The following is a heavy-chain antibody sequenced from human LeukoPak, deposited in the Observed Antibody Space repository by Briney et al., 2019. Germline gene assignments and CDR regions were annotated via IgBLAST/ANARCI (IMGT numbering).Heavy chain of an antibody. CDR3: ARGGRNIDS. V-gene: IGHV3-33*01. CDR2: IWYDGSNK. J-gene: IGHJ4*02. Sequence: GRSLRLSCAASGFTFSSYGMHWVRQAPGKGLEWVAVIWYDGSNKYYADSVKGRFTISRDNSKNTLYLQMNSLRTEDTAVYYCARGGRNIDSWGQGTLVTVYS. CDR1: GFTFSSYG. D-gene: IGHD4-11*01.